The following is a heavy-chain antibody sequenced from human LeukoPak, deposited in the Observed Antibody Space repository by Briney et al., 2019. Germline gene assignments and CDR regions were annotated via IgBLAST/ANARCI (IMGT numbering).Heavy chain of an antibody. CDR2: KYCRSKWYN. CDR1: GDSVSSNSAA. CDR3: AREPATAIPEDAFDI. V-gene: IGHV6-1*01. J-gene: IGHJ3*02. Sequence: SQTLSLTCALSGDSVSSNSAAWEWTRHPPSRGLEWLGRKYCRSKWYNDYAVYVKSRMTISPDTSKNQFSLQLNTVPPEDTAVYYCAREPATAIPEDAFDIWGQGTMVTVSS. D-gene: IGHD2-2*02.